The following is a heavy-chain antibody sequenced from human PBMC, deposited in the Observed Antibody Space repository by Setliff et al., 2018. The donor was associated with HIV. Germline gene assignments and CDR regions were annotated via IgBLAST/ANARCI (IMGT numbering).Heavy chain of an antibody. Sequence: ASVKVSCKASGYTFTGYAINWVRQAPGQGLEWMGRVNPNSGGTDYPQKFQARVTMTRDTSISTAYMEVSWLTSDDTAIYYCARDLAYCSGGSCYRPFIYYFYYMDVWGKGATVTVSS. J-gene: IGHJ6*03. D-gene: IGHD2-15*01. V-gene: IGHV1-2*06. CDR3: ARDLAYCSGGSCYRPFIYYFYYMDV. CDR2: VNPNSGGT. CDR1: GYTFTGYA.